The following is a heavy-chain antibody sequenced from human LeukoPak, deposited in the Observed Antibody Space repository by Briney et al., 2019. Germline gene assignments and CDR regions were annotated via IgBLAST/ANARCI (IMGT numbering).Heavy chain of an antibody. V-gene: IGHV1-69*13. CDR3: ARSSYDFWSGYLYYYYYYYMDV. CDR2: IIPIFGTA. J-gene: IGHJ6*03. CDR1: GGTFSSYA. D-gene: IGHD3-3*01. Sequence: SVKVSCKASGGTFSSYAISWVRQAPGQGLEWMGGIIPIFGTANYAQKFQGRVTITADESTSTAYMELSSLRSEDTAVYYCARSSYDFWSGYLYYYYYYYMDVSGKGTTVTVSS.